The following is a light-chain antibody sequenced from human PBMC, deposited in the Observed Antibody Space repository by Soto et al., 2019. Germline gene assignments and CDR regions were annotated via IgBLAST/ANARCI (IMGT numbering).Light chain of an antibody. CDR3: SSYAGSNTWV. J-gene: IGLJ3*02. V-gene: IGLV2-8*01. Sequence: QSALTQPPSASGSPGQSVTISCTGTSSDVGGYNYVSWYQQHPGKAPKLMIYEVSKRPSGVPDRLSGSKSGNTASLTVSGLQAEDEADYYCSSYAGSNTWVFGGGTKLTVL. CDR2: EVS. CDR1: SSDVGGYNY.